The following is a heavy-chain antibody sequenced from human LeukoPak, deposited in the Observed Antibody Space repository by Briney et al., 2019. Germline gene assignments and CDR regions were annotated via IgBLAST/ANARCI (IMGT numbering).Heavy chain of an antibody. CDR1: GYTFTGHY. CDR3: ARDSRVINGDY. V-gene: IGHV1-2*02. CDR2: INPKNGGT. Sequence: ASVKVSCKASGYTFTGHYMHWVRQAPGQGLEWMGLINPKNGGTSYAQKFQGRVTMTRDTSITTAYMELSSLRSDDTAVYYCARDSRVINGDYWGQGTLVTDSS. J-gene: IGHJ4*02. D-gene: IGHD3-10*01.